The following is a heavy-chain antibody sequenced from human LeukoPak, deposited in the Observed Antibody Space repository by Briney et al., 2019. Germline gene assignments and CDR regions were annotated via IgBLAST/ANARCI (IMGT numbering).Heavy chain of an antibody. CDR3: ARASGGLRSSFDY. CDR2: IIPILGLT. V-gene: IGHV1-69*04. Sequence: SVKVSCKASGGTFSSYAISWVRQAPGQGLEWMGRIIPILGLTNYAQRFQGRVTITADKSTSTAYMELSTLRSEDTAVYYCARASGGLRSSFDYWGQGTLVTVSS. D-gene: IGHD5-12*01. J-gene: IGHJ4*02. CDR1: GGTFSSYA.